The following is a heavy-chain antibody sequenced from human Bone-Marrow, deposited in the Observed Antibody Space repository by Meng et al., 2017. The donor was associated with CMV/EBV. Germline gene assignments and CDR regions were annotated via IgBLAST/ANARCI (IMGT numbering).Heavy chain of an antibody. Sequence: SVKVSCKASGYTFTGYYMHWVRQAPGQGLEWMGWIIPIFGTANYAQKFQGRVTITTDESTSTAYMELSSLRSEDTAVYYCARGGHDFWSGYTPYYYYGMDVWGQGTTVTVSS. CDR2: IIPIFGTA. CDR3: ARGGHDFWSGYTPYYYYGMDV. D-gene: IGHD3-3*01. J-gene: IGHJ6*02. CDR1: GYTFTGYY. V-gene: IGHV1-69*05.